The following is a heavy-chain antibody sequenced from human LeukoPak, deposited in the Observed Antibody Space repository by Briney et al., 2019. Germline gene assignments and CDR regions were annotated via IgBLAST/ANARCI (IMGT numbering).Heavy chain of an antibody. V-gene: IGHV4-61*02. Sequence: SETLSLTCTVSGGPINSGSYSWTWIRQPAGKGLEWIGRIHISGSTHYTPSLKSRVTISVDTSKNQFSLKLSSVTAADTAVYYCARADRSGYFGNVVALDIWGQGTMVTVSS. D-gene: IGHD3-22*01. CDR1: GGPINSGSYS. CDR2: IHISGST. CDR3: ARADRSGYFGNVVALDI. J-gene: IGHJ3*02.